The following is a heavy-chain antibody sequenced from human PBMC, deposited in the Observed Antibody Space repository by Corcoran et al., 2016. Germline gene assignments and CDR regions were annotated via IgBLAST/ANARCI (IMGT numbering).Heavy chain of an antibody. D-gene: IGHD3-22*01. CDR1: GFTVTSNY. J-gene: IGHJ4*02. CDR3: ASYYDNSGYHDY. Sequence: EVQLVESGGGLIQPGGSLRLSCAASGFTVTSNYMTWVRQAPGKGLEWVSAIYSDSSTHYADSVKGRFTISRDNSKNTLDLQMNSLRAEETAMYYCASYYDNSGYHDYWGQGTLVTVSS. CDR2: IYSDSST. V-gene: IGHV3-53*01.